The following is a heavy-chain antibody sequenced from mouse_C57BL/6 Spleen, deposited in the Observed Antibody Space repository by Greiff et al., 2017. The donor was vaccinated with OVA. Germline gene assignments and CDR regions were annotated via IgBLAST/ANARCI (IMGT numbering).Heavy chain of an antibody. Sequence: VQLKQSGPELVKPGASVKIPCKASGYTFTDYNMDWVKQSHGKSLEWIGDINPNNGGTIYNQKFKGKATLTVDKSSSTAYMELRSLTSEDTAVYYCARPGDYGSSYDAMDYWGQGTSVTVSS. J-gene: IGHJ4*01. D-gene: IGHD1-1*01. CDR2: INPNNGGT. CDR3: ARPGDYGSSYDAMDY. V-gene: IGHV1-18*01. CDR1: GYTFTDYN.